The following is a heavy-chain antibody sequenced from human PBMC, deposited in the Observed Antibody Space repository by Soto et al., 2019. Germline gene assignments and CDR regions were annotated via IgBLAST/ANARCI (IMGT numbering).Heavy chain of an antibody. CDR1: GYTFTSYY. D-gene: IGHD3-22*01. CDR3: ARGTYYYDSSGYYYLDY. V-gene: IGHV1-46*01. Sequence: QVQLVQSGAEVKKPGASVKVSCKASGYTFTSYYMHWVRQAPGQGLEWMGIINPSGGSTSYAQKFQGRVTMTRYTSTSTVYMELSSLRSEDTAVYYCARGTYYYDSSGYYYLDYWGQGTLVTVSS. CDR2: INPSGGST. J-gene: IGHJ4*02.